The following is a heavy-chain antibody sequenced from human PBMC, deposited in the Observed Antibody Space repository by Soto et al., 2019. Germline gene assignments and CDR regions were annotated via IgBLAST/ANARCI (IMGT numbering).Heavy chain of an antibody. CDR1: GFTFTSSA. D-gene: IGHD1-1*01. V-gene: IGHV1-58*01. CDR3: AADSTTGTNWFDP. Sequence: SVEVSCKASGFTFTSSAVQWVRQARGQRLEWIGWIVVGSGNTNYAQKFQERVTITRDMSTSTAYMELSSLRSEDTAVYYCAADSTTGTNWFDPWGQGTLVTVSS. CDR2: IVVGSGNT. J-gene: IGHJ5*02.